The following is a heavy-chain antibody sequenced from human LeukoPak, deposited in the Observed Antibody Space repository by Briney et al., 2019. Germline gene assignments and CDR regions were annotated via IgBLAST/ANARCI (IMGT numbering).Heavy chain of an antibody. CDR2: INPNSGDR. CDR1: GYTFADYY. Sequence: ASVKVSCKASGYTFADYYMNWVRQAPGQGLEWMGWINPNSGDRNYAQKFQGRVTMTRDTSISTAYMELYSLRSDDTALYYCARPRESGYRVYDFDYWGQGTLVTVSS. CDR3: ARPRESGYRVYDFDY. D-gene: IGHD5/OR15-5a*01. J-gene: IGHJ4*02. V-gene: IGHV1-2*02.